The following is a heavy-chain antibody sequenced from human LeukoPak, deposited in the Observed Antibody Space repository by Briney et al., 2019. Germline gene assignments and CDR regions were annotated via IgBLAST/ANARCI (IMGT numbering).Heavy chain of an antibody. Sequence: GGSLRLSCAASGFTFSDHAMDWVRQAPGKGLEWVGRIRNKANGYTTEYAASVQGRFTVSRDDSMNSLYLQMNSMKTEDTAVYYCTRLVGANDWGQGTLVTVSS. J-gene: IGHJ4*02. CDR2: IRNKANGYTT. CDR1: GFTFSDHA. CDR3: TRLVGAND. D-gene: IGHD1-26*01. V-gene: IGHV3-72*01.